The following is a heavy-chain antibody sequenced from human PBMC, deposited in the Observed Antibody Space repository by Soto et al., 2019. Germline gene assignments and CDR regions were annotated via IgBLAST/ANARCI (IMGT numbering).Heavy chain of an antibody. Sequence: QVQLQQWGAGLLKPSEALSLTCAVYGGSFSGYYWSWIRQPPGKGLEWIGEINHSGSTNYNPSLKSRVTISVDTSKNQFSLKLSSVTAADTAVYYYARRVKYQLPHDAFDIWGQGTMVTVSS. J-gene: IGHJ3*02. CDR3: ARRVKYQLPHDAFDI. V-gene: IGHV4-34*01. CDR1: GGSFSGYY. CDR2: INHSGST. D-gene: IGHD2-2*01.